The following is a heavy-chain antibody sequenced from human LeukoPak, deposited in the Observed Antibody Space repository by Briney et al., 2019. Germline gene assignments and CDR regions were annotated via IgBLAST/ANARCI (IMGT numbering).Heavy chain of an antibody. J-gene: IGHJ4*02. Sequence: SETLSLTCAVYGGSFSGYYWIWIRQPPGKGLEWIGEINHSGSTNYNPSLKSRVTISVDTSKNQFSLKLSSVTAADTAVYYCARNRGSYASDYWGQGTLVTVSS. CDR3: ARNRGSYASDY. D-gene: IGHD1-26*01. CDR2: INHSGST. V-gene: IGHV4-34*01. CDR1: GGSFSGYY.